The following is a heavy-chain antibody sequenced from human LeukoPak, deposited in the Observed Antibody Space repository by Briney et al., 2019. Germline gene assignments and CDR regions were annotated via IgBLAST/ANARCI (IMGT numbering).Heavy chain of an antibody. Sequence: ASVKVSCKASGCTFTSYGISWVRQAPGQGLEWMGWIGTHNGNTNYAQKLQGRVTMTTDTSTSTAYMELRSLRSDDTAVYYCARRDAFDIWGQGTMVTVSS. CDR2: IGTHNGNT. CDR1: GCTFTSYG. CDR3: ARRDAFDI. J-gene: IGHJ3*02. V-gene: IGHV1-18*01.